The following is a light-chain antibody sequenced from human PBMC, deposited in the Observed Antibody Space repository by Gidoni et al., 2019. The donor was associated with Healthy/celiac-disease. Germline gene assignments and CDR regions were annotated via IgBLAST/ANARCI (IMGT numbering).Light chain of an antibody. Sequence: DIVMTQSPDYLAVSLGERATINCKSSQSVLYSSNNKNYLAWSQQKPGQPPKLLIYWASTRESGVPDRFSGSGSGTDFTLTISSLQAEDVAVYYCQQYYSTPLTFGGXTKVEIK. CDR2: WAS. J-gene: IGKJ4*01. CDR3: QQYYSTPLT. V-gene: IGKV4-1*01. CDR1: QSVLYSSNNKNY.